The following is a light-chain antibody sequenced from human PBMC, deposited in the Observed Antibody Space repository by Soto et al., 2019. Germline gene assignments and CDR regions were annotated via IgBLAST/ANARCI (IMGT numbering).Light chain of an antibody. V-gene: IGLV2-14*01. CDR2: DVS. CDR3: SSYTSSSTLRV. CDR1: SSDVGGYNY. J-gene: IGLJ1*01. Sequence: QSALTQPASVSGSPGQSITISCTGTSSDVGGYNYVSWYQQHPGKAPKLMIYDVSNRPSGVSNRFSGSKSGNTASLTISGLQAEDEADYYCSSYTSSSTLRVFGTGTXVTVL.